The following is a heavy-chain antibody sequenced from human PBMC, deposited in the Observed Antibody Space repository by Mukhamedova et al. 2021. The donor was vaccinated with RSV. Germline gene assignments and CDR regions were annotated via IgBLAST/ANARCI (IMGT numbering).Heavy chain of an antibody. Sequence: GWIGSIYYSGSTYYNPSLKSRVTISIDTSKNQFSLKLSSVTAADTAVYYCARDKAAAGPTPGGYWGQGTLVTVSS. CDR2: IYYSGST. CDR3: ARDKAAAGPTPGGY. J-gene: IGHJ4*02. V-gene: IGHV4-39*07. D-gene: IGHD6-13*01.